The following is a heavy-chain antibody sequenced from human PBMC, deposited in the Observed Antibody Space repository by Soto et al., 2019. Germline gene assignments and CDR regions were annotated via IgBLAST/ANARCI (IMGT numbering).Heavy chain of an antibody. D-gene: IGHD2-8*01. CDR1: GGSISSGGYY. J-gene: IGHJ3*02. CDR2: IYYSGST. CDR3: ARGGRVSLYAIPGLDI. V-gene: IGHV4-31*03. Sequence: SETLSLTCTVSGGSISSGGYYWSWIRQHPGKGLEWIGYIYYSGSTYYNPSLKSRVTISVDTSKNQFSLKLSSVTAADTAVYYCARGGRVSLYAIPGLDIWRQGTMVTVSS.